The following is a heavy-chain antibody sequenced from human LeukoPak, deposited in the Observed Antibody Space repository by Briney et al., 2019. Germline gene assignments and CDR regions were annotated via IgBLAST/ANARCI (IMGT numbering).Heavy chain of an antibody. Sequence: SETLSLTCTVSGGSISSYHWSWIRQPPGKGLEWIGYIYYSGSTNYNPSLKSRVTISVDTSKNQFSLKLSSVTAADTAVYYCARLVISSSWYFDYWGQGTLVTVTS. D-gene: IGHD6-13*01. CDR1: GGSISSYH. V-gene: IGHV4-59*08. J-gene: IGHJ4*02. CDR2: IYYSGST. CDR3: ARLVISSSWYFDY.